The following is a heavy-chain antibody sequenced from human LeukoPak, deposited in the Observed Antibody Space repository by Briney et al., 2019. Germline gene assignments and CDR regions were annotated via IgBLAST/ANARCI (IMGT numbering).Heavy chain of an antibody. CDR1: GFTFSSYS. Sequence: GGSLRLSCAASGFTFSSYSLNWVRQAPGKGLEWVAVISYDGSNKYYADSVKGRFTISRDNSKNTLYLQMNSLRAEDTAVYYCARDPLRPDYYYMDVWGKGTTVTVSS. V-gene: IGHV3-30*03. CDR3: ARDPLRPDYYYMDV. CDR2: ISYDGSNK. J-gene: IGHJ6*03. D-gene: IGHD3-3*01.